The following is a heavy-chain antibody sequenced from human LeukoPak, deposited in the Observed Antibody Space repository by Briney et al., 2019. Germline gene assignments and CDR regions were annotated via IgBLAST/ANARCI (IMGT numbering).Heavy chain of an antibody. Sequence: ASVKVSCKASGYTFTGYYMHWVRQAPGQGLEWMGWINPNSGGTNYAQKFQGRATMTRDTSISTAYMELSRLRSDDTAVYYCARVVRRCSSTSCYGGERRFDPWGQGTLVTVSS. D-gene: IGHD2-2*01. J-gene: IGHJ5*02. CDR1: GYTFTGYY. CDR2: INPNSGGT. V-gene: IGHV1-2*02. CDR3: ARVVRRCSSTSCYGGERRFDP.